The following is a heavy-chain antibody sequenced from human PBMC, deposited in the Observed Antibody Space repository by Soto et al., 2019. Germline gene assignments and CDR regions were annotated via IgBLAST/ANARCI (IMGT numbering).Heavy chain of an antibody. CDR1: GGSISSYY. J-gene: IGHJ5*02. D-gene: IGHD2-15*01. V-gene: IGHV4-59*01. CDR2: IYYSGST. Sequence: SETLSLTCTVSGGSISSYYWSWIRQPPGKGLEWIGYIYYSGSTNYNPSLKSRVTISVDTSKNQFSLKLSSVTAADTAVYYCARAQGVGCSGGSCYFNWFDPWGQGTLVTVSS. CDR3: ARAQGVGCSGGSCYFNWFDP.